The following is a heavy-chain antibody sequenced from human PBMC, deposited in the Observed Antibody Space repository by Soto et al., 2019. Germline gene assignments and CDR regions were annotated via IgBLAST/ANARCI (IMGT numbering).Heavy chain of an antibody. V-gene: IGHV2-70*04. Sequence: SGPTLVNPTQTLTLTCTFSGFSLSTSGMRVSWIRQPPGKALEWLARIDWDDDKLYSTSLKTRLTISKDTSKNQVVLTMTNMDPVDTATYYCARSIVAAGNRWFDPWGQGTLVTVS. D-gene: IGHD6-13*01. CDR2: IDWDDDK. CDR1: GFSLSTSGMR. CDR3: ARSIVAAGNRWFDP. J-gene: IGHJ5*02.